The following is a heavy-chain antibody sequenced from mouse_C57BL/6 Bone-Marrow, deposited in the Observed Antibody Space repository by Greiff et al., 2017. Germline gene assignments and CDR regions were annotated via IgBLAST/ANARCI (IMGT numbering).Heavy chain of an antibody. D-gene: IGHD2-1*01. Sequence: VQLQQSGPELVKPGASVKISCKASGYTFIDYYMNWVKQSHGKSLEWIGDINPNNGGTSYNQKCKGKATLTVDKSSSTAYMELRSLTSEDSAVYYCARPIYDVAMDYWGQGTSVTVSS. CDR2: INPNNGGT. CDR1: GYTFIDYY. V-gene: IGHV1-26*01. CDR3: ARPIYDVAMDY. J-gene: IGHJ4*01.